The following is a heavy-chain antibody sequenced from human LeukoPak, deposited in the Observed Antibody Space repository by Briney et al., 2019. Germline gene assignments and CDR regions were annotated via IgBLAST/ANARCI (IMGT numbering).Heavy chain of an antibody. D-gene: IGHD3-16*02. CDR3: ARDPPRY. V-gene: IGHV3-7*01. Sequence: GGSLRLPCAASGFTFADYWMTWVRQAPGKGLEWVANIKHDGREKNYGDSVKGRFTISRDNAKNSLYLQMNSLRVEDTAVYYCARDPPRYWGQGTLVTVSS. J-gene: IGHJ4*02. CDR1: GFTFADYW. CDR2: IKHDGREK.